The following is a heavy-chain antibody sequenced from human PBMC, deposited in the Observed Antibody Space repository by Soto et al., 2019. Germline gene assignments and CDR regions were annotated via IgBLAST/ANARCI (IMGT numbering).Heavy chain of an antibody. CDR2: IHHSGST. J-gene: IGHJ4*02. V-gene: IGHV4-34*01. D-gene: IGHD4-17*01. Sequence: SETLCVTCTVAGGSISDEYYHWSWIRQPPGKGLEWIGEIHHSGSTNYNPSLKSRVTISVDTSKNQFSLRLSSVTAADTAVYYCASRYGDYDYWGQGTLVTVSS. CDR1: GGSISDEYYH. CDR3: ASRYGDYDY.